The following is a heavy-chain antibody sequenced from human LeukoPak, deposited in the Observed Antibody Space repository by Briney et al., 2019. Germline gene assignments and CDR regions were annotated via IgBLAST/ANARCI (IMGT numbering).Heavy chain of an antibody. CDR1: GFTFSSYA. D-gene: IGHD3-10*01. CDR2: TSSNGGST. V-gene: IGHV3-64D*06. CDR3: VKGLTYYYGSGSYPFDY. Sequence: GGSLRLSCSASGFTFSSYAMHWVGQAPGKGLEYVSATSSNGGSTYYADSVKGRFTISRDNSKNTLYLQMSSLRAEDTAVYYCVKGLTYYYGSGSYPFDYWGQGTLVTVSS. J-gene: IGHJ4*02.